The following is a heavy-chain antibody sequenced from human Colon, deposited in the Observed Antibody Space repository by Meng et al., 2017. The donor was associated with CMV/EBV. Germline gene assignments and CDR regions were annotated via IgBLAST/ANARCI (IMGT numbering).Heavy chain of an antibody. CDR3: IKEDWYFDF. CDR1: GYTFTAKQ. J-gene: IGHJ4*02. Sequence: QVQLRPSGTEATNAVTSLHVSSESTGYTFTAKQLHWAPHAPGEGLEWMEWIYPPNGCTYFAQKFQGRVTMTSDTSISTAYIELSCLTSDDTAIYYCIKEDWYFDFWGQGTLVTVSS. CDR2: IYPPNGCT. V-gene: IGHV1-2*02. D-gene: IGHD2-21*01.